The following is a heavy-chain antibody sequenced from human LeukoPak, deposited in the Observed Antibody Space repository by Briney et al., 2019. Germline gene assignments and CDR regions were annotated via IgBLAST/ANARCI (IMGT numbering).Heavy chain of an antibody. CDR2: IYYSGST. V-gene: IGHV4-59*01. D-gene: IGHD3-22*01. Sequence: SETLSLTCTVSGGSIGSYYWSWIRQPPGKGLEWIGYIYYSGSTKYNPSLKSRVTISVDMSKNQFSLKLSSVTAADTAVYYCARGYDSSAYYPFNYWGQGTLVTVSS. CDR3: ARGYDSSAYYPFNY. CDR1: GGSIGSYY. J-gene: IGHJ4*02.